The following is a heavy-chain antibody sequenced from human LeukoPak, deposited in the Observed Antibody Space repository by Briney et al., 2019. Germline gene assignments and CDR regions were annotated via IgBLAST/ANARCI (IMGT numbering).Heavy chain of an antibody. CDR3: AKPTWGSGSFLIDF. CDR2: IWNDGSYE. J-gene: IGHJ4*02. D-gene: IGHD1-26*01. Sequence: PGRALRLSCVASGFSFSNHGMHWVRQAPGRWLEWVAVIWNDGSYEHYTDSVKGRFTISRDNSKNTLFLQLNSLSLEDTAVYDCAKPTWGSGSFLIDFWGQGTLVTVSS. CDR1: GFSFSNHG. V-gene: IGHV3-33*03.